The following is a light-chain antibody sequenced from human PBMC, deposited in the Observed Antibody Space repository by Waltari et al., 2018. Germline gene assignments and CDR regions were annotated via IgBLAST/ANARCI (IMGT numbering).Light chain of an antibody. J-gene: IGKJ1*01. CDR3: QQYGRSPRT. CDR1: QSVSSSY. Sequence: EIVLTQSPGTLSSSPGERATLTCRASQSVSSSYVAWHQQTPRQAPRLLIYGATSRATSITDMFSGSGSRTYFTLTISRLEPEDVAVYYCQQYGRSPRTFGQGTKVEIK. V-gene: IGKV3-20*01. CDR2: GAT.